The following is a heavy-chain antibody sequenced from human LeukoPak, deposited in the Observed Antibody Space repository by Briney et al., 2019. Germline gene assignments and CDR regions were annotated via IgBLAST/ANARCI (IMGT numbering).Heavy chain of an antibody. CDR1: GFTFSSYA. CDR3: ARVVQNYYYYMDV. Sequence: GGSLRLSCAASGFTFSSYAMSWVRQAPGKGLEWVSAISGSGGSTYYADSVKGRFTISRDNAKNTLYLQMNSLRAEDTAVYYCARVVQNYYYYMDVWGKGTTVTVSS. J-gene: IGHJ6*03. D-gene: IGHD2-15*01. CDR2: ISGSGGST. V-gene: IGHV3-23*01.